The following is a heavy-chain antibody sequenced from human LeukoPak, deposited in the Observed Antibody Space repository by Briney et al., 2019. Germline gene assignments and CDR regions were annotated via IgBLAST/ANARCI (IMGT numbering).Heavy chain of an antibody. CDR2: INPNSGGT. V-gene: IGHV1-2*02. J-gene: IGHJ4*02. CDR1: GYSLTSHA. Sequence: GASVKVSCKASGYSLTSHALNWLRQAPGQGPEWMGWINPNSGGTNYAQKFQGRVTMTRDTSISTAYMELSRPRSDDTAVYYCARVGVRRWNYGYFDYWGQGTLVTVSS. D-gene: IGHD1-7*01. CDR3: ARVGVRRWNYGYFDY.